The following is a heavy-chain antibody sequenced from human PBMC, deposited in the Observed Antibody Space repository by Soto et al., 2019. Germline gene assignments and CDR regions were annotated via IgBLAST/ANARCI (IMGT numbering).Heavy chain of an antibody. D-gene: IGHD2-15*01. CDR3: ARDGGYCSGGSCYNYYYYGMDV. CDR2: INPSGGST. J-gene: IGHJ6*02. V-gene: IGHV1-46*01. Sequence: ASVKVSCKASGYTFTSYYMHWVRQAPGQGLEWMGIINPSGGSTSYAQKFQGRVTMTRDTSTSTVYMELSSLRSEDTAVYYCARDGGYCSGGSCYNYYYYGMDVWGQGTTVTVSS. CDR1: GYTFTSYY.